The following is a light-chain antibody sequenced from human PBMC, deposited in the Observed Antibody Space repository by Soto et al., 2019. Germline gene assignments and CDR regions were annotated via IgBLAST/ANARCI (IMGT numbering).Light chain of an antibody. Sequence: QSVLTQPPSASGTPGQRVTISCSGSSSNIGSNTVSWYQQLPGTAPKLLMYSNNERPSGVPDRFSGSKSGTSASLAISGLQSEDEADYYCAAWDDSLNGYVFGTGTKVTV. CDR2: SNN. CDR1: SSNIGSNT. CDR3: AAWDDSLNGYV. J-gene: IGLJ1*01. V-gene: IGLV1-44*01.